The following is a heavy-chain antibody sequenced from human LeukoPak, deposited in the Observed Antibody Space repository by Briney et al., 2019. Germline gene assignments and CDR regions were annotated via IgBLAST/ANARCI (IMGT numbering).Heavy chain of an antibody. Sequence: ASVKVSCKASGYTFTSYYMRWVRQAPGQGLEWMGIINPSGGSTSYAQKFQGRVTMTRDTSTSTVYMELSSLRSEDTAVYYCARDFGWWELLSWFDPWGQGTLVTVSS. CDR3: ARDFGWWELLSWFDP. CDR2: INPSGGST. D-gene: IGHD1-26*01. V-gene: IGHV1-46*03. J-gene: IGHJ5*02. CDR1: GYTFTSYY.